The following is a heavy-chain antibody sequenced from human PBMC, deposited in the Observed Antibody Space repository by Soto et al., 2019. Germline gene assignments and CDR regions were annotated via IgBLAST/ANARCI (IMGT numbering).Heavy chain of an antibody. Sequence: QVQLVESGGGLVKPGGSLRLSCAASGFNFGDYYMSWIRQAPGKGLEWISYISGSSTYTDYADSVKGRFTISRDNAKNSLYLHMKSLRAEDTAVYYCATSSGWDYWGQGTLVTVSS. V-gene: IGHV3-11*06. CDR2: ISGSSTYT. D-gene: IGHD6-19*01. J-gene: IGHJ4*02. CDR3: ATSSGWDY. CDR1: GFNFGDYY.